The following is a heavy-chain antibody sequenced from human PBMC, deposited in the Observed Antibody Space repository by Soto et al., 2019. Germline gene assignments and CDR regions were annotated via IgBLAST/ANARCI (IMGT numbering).Heavy chain of an antibody. V-gene: IGHV4-4*02. Sequence: QVQLQESGPGLVKPSWTLSLTCAVSDGFISSSNYWSWVGQPPGRGLECIGQVYHNGASSYNPSLRSRVTMSIDTSKNQCSRHLSAVAAADTAVYVCVRHGGRLFDYWGPGHLVTVSS. CDR1: DGFISSSNY. CDR3: VRHGGRLFDY. J-gene: IGHJ4*02. D-gene: IGHD2-15*01. CDR2: VYHNGAS.